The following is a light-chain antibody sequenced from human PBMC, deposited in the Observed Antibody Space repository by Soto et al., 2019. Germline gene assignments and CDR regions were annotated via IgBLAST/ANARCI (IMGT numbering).Light chain of an antibody. CDR1: QSIRNNY. Sequence: EILLTQSPGTLSLSPGERATLSCRASQSIRNNYLAWYQQKPGQAPRLLISGASGRATGIPDRFSGSGSGSDFTLTISRLEPEDFALYYCQQYGSSPYTFGQGTKLEI. CDR2: GAS. V-gene: IGKV3-20*01. CDR3: QQYGSSPYT. J-gene: IGKJ2*01.